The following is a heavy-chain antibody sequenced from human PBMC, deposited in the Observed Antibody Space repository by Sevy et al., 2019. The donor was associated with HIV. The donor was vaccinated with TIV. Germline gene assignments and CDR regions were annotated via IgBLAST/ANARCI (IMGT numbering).Heavy chain of an antibody. V-gene: IGHV1-18*01. D-gene: IGHD2-2*01. J-gene: IGHJ4*02. Sequence: ASVKVSCKASGYTFTSYGISWVRQAPGQGLEWMGWISAYNGNTNYAQKLQGRVTMTTDTSTSTAYMELRSLSSDDTAVYYCARDRTRARYCSSTSCYAPTDYWGQGTLVTVSS. CDR3: ARDRTRARYCSSTSCYAPTDY. CDR1: GYTFTSYG. CDR2: ISAYNGNT.